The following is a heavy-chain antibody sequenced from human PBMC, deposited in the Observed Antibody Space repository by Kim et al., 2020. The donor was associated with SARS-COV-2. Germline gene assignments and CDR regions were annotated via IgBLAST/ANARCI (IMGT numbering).Heavy chain of an antibody. CDR3: ARVLWFGEFSDAFDI. CDR2: IYYSGST. V-gene: IGHV4-59*01. D-gene: IGHD3-10*01. J-gene: IGHJ3*02. CDR1: GGSISSYY. Sequence: SETLSLTCTVSGGSISSYYWSWIRQPPGKGLEWIGYIYYSGSTNYNPSLKSRVTISVDTSKNQFSLKLSSVTAADTAVYYCARVLWFGEFSDAFDIWGQGTMVTVSS.